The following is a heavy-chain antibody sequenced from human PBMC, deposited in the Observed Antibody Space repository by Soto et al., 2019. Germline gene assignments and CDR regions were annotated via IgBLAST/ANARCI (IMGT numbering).Heavy chain of an antibody. CDR2: IHSDGSSA. CDR3: TRLGTYYDSSGFAY. J-gene: IGHJ1*01. V-gene: IGHV3-74*01. CDR1: GFTPKYNW. Sequence: LRLSCAASGFTPKYNWMHWVRQGPGKGLEWVSRIHSDGSSALYADSVKGRFTVSRDNTRNTLYLQMNSLTAEDTAVYYCTRLGTYYDSSGFAYWGQGTLVTVSS. D-gene: IGHD3-22*01.